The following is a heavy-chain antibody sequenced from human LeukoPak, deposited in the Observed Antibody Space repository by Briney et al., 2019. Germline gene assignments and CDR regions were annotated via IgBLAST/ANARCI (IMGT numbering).Heavy chain of an antibody. D-gene: IGHD6-13*01. Sequence: GASVKVSCKASGYTFTSYDINWVRQATGQGLEWMGIINPSGGSTSYAQKFQGRVTMTRDTSTSTVYMELSSLRSEDTAVYYCARAGAAAGWVVWGQGTTVTVSS. CDR2: INPSGGST. CDR1: GYTFTSYD. J-gene: IGHJ6*02. V-gene: IGHV1-46*01. CDR3: ARAGAAAGWVV.